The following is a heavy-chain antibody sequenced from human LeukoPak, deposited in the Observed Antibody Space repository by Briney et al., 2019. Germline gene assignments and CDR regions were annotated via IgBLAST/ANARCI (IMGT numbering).Heavy chain of an antibody. CDR2: ISYDASNK. J-gene: IGHJ6*03. D-gene: IGHD1-26*01. Sequence: GRSLRLSCTASGFTFTSYAMHWVRQAPGKGLEWVAVISYDASNKYYADSVKGRFTISRDNSKNTLYLQMNSLRAEDTAVYYCARDKNSGSYYVEFGDYMDVWGKGTTVTVSS. V-gene: IGHV3-30*04. CDR3: ARDKNSGSYYVEFGDYMDV. CDR1: GFTFTSYA.